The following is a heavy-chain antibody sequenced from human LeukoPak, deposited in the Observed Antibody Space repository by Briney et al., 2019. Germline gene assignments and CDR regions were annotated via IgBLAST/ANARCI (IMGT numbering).Heavy chain of an antibody. J-gene: IGHJ5*02. Sequence: GGSLRLSCAASGFTVSSNYMSWVRQAPGKGLEWVSVIYSGGSTYYADSVKGRFTISRDNSKNTLYLQMNSLRAEDTAVYYCAKDGYCSSTSCLNWFDPWGQGTLVTVSS. D-gene: IGHD2-2*01. CDR3: AKDGYCSSTSCLNWFDP. V-gene: IGHV3-66*01. CDR1: GFTVSSNY. CDR2: IYSGGST.